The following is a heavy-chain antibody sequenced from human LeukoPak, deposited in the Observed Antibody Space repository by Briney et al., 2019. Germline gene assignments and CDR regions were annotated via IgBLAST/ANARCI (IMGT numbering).Heavy chain of an antibody. D-gene: IGHD2-8*01. CDR1: GFNFNTYA. Sequence: PGGSLRLSCAASGFNFNTYAMHWVRQAPGKGLEWVAVIAYDGTDKHYADSVKGRFTISRDNSKNTLFLQMNSLRPGDTAVYYCARDHGSNSASDIWGRGTMVTVSS. CDR3: ARDHGSNSASDI. CDR2: IAYDGTDK. V-gene: IGHV3-30*04. J-gene: IGHJ3*02.